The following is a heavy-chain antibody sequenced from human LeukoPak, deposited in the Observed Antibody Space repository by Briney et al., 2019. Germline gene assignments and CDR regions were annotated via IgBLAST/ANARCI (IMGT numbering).Heavy chain of an antibody. CDR3: ARGGHYGMDV. J-gene: IGHJ6*02. CDR2: ILASGST. V-gene: IGHV4-4*07. Sequence: PSETLSLTCTVSGGSISGYYWNWIRQPAGKGLEWIGRILASGSTNYNPSLKSRLTMSVDTSKKQFSLKLSSVTAADTAVFYCARGGHYGMDVWGQGTTVTVSS. CDR1: GGSISGYY.